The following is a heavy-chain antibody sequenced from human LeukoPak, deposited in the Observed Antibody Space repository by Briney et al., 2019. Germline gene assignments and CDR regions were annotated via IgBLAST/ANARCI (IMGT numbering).Heavy chain of an antibody. V-gene: IGHV3-7*01. CDR2: IKEDGSDR. Sequence: GGSLRLSCAASGFIFSYYWMSWVRQAPGKGLEWVANIKEDGSDRYYVDSVKGRFTISRHNAENSLYLQMNSLRAEDTAVYYCARYDGGVAIDYWGQGTLVTVSS. CDR1: GFIFSYYW. CDR3: ARYDGGVAIDY. D-gene: IGHD3-16*01. J-gene: IGHJ4*02.